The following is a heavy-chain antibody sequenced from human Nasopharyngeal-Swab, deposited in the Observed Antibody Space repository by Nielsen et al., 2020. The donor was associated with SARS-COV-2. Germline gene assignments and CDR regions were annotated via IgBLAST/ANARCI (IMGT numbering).Heavy chain of an antibody. CDR3: ARIPDADFHLDY. CDR1: GFSLSPSGMF. V-gene: IGHV2-70*20. Sequence: SGPTLVKPTQTLTLTCPFFGFSLSPSGMFVTWVRQPPGKALEWLALIDWADDKYYTTSLETRLTISRDTPKNQVVLTMTNVDPVDTATYYCARIPDADFHLDYWGQVILVTVSS. J-gene: IGHJ4*02. D-gene: IGHD4-17*01. CDR2: IDWADDK.